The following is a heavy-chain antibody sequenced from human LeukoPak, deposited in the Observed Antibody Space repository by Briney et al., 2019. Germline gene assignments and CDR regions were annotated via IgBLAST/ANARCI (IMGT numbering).Heavy chain of an antibody. CDR3: AREWTTLRYFDWPTDMDV. CDR1: GFTFSTYS. Sequence: GGSLRLSCAASGFTFSTYSMNWVRQAPGKGLEWVSYISSSSTTIYYADSLKGRFTISRDNAKNSLYLQMNSLRAEDTAVYYCAREWTTLRYFDWPTDMDVWGQGTTVTVSS. V-gene: IGHV3-48*04. D-gene: IGHD3-9*01. CDR2: ISSSSTTI. J-gene: IGHJ6*02.